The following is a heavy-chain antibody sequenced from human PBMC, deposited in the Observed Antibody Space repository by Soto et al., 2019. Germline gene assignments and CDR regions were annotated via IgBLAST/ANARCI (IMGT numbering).Heavy chain of an antibody. D-gene: IGHD3-10*01. CDR2: MNHSGGS. J-gene: IGHJ4*02. CDR3: ARGQGNAWFHEY. Sequence: QVQLQQWGAGLLKASETLSLTCAVYGGSFRGYYWSWIRQSPGKGLEWIGEMNHSGGSNYNPSLKSRFTISVDSSKNQVSLNVTSVTAADTAVDYCARGQGNAWFHEYWGQGTLVTVSS. CDR1: GGSFRGYY. V-gene: IGHV4-34*01.